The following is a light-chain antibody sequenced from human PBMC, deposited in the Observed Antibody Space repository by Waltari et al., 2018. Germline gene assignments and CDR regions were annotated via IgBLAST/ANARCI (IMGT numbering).Light chain of an antibody. CDR1: QSISSW. V-gene: IGKV1-5*03. CDR2: KAS. Sequence: DIQMTQSPSTLTASVGATVTLTCRASQSISSWLAWYQQKPGKAPKLLIYKASSLESGVPSRFSGSGSGTEFTLTISSLQPDDFATYYCQQYNSYLLTFGGGTKVEIK. J-gene: IGKJ4*01. CDR3: QQYNSYLLT.